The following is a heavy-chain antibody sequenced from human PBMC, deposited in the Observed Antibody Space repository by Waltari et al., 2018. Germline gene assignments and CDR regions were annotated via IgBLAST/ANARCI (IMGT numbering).Heavy chain of an antibody. J-gene: IGHJ4*02. D-gene: IGHD3-3*02. CDR3: ARVSQLGLYYFDY. V-gene: IGHV1-69*02. Sequence: QVQLVQSGAEVKKPGSSVKVSCKASGGTVSSYTISWVRQAPGQGLEWMGRIIPILGIANYAQKFQGRVTITADKSTSTAYMELSSLRSEDTAVYYCARVSQLGLYYFDYWGQGTLVTVSS. CDR1: GGTVSSYT. CDR2: IIPILGIA.